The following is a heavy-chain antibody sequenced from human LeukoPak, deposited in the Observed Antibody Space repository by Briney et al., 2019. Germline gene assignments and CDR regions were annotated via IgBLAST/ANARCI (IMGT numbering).Heavy chain of an antibody. V-gene: IGHV3-23*01. CDR2: ISGSGGST. Sequence: PGGSLRLSCAASGFTFSSYPMSWGRQAPGKGLEWVSGISGSGGSTYYADSVKGRFTISRDNSKNTLYLQMNSVRAEDTAVYYCAKDLYSSGPIDYWGQGTLVTVSS. CDR3: AKDLYSSGPIDY. J-gene: IGHJ4*02. D-gene: IGHD6-19*01. CDR1: GFTFSSYP.